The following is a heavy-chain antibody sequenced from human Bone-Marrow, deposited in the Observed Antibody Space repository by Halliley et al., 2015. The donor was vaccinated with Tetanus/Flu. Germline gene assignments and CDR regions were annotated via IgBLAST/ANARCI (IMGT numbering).Heavy chain of an antibody. CDR2: INPNSGGT. Sequence: QMQLVQSGAEVKSPGASVKVSCKASGYTFTGYYMHWVRQAPGQGLEWMGWINPNSGGTNYAQKFQGWVTMTRDTSISTAYMELSRLRSDDTAVYFCARGLRDYVSGNYYNWFDPWGQGTLVTVSS. CDR1: GYTFTGYY. D-gene: IGHD3-10*01. V-gene: IGHV1-2*04. CDR3: ARGLRDYVSGNYYNWFDP. J-gene: IGHJ5*02.